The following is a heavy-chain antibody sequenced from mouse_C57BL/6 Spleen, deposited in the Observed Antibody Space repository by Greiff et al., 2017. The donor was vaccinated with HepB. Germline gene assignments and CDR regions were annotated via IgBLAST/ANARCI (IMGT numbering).Heavy chain of an antibody. V-gene: IGHV1-50*01. CDR3: AREGDGNYNY. D-gene: IGHD2-1*01. CDR2: IDPSDSYT. Sequence: QVQLQQSGAELVKPGASVKLSCKASGYTFTSYWMQWVKQRPGQGLEWIGEIDPSDSYTNYNQKFKGKATLTVDTSSSTAYMQLSSLTSEDSAVYYCAREGDGNYNYWGQGTTLTVSS. J-gene: IGHJ2*01. CDR1: GYTFTSYW.